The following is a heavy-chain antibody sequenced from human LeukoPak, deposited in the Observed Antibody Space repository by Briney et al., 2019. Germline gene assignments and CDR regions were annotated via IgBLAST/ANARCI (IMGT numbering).Heavy chain of an antibody. V-gene: IGHV3-23*01. J-gene: IGHJ3*02. CDR2: ISGSDGIT. CDR1: EFTFSSNA. D-gene: IGHD4-23*01. CDR3: AKDILRWAFDI. Sequence: GGSLRLSCAASEFTFSSNAMSWVRQAPGKGPEWVSAISGSDGITHYSDSVKGRFTISRDNSKNTLYLQMNSLRVEDTAVYYCAKDILRWAFDIWGQGTMVTVSS.